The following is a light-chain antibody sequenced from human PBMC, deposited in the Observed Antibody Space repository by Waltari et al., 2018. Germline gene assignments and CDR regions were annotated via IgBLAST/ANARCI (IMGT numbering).Light chain of an antibody. J-gene: IGKJ3*01. CDR2: KVS. V-gene: IGKV2-30*01. CDR1: QSLVYSDGNTY. Sequence: DVVVTQSPLSLPVTLGQPASISCRSSQSLVYSDGNTYLYLFHQRPGQSPSRLISKVSNRDAGGPDRFSGSGSGTDLTLKISRVEAEDVGVYYCMQGSYWPFTFGPGTKVDIK. CDR3: MQGSYWPFT.